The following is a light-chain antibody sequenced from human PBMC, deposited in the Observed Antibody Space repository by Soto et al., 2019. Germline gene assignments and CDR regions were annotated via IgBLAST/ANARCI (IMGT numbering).Light chain of an antibody. J-gene: IGKJ1*01. CDR1: QSVNSN. CDR3: QQYTDWPWT. CDR2: GAS. V-gene: IGKV3-15*01. Sequence: ETVMTKSPATLSVSPGERATLSCRASQSVNSNIAWYQQNPGQAPRLLIYGASTRATGIPARFSGSGSGTEFTLTISGLQSEDFAVYYCQQYTDWPWTFGQGTKVDIK.